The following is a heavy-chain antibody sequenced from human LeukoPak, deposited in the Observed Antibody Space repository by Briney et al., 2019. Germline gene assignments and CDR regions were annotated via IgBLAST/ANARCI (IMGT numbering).Heavy chain of an antibody. CDR2: IYHSGST. CDR3: ARDGPYSSKQIAT. V-gene: IGHV4-4*02. D-gene: IGHD6-13*01. Sequence: SETLSLTCAVSGGSISSSNWWSWVRQPPGKGLEWIGEIYHSGSTNYNPSLTSRVTISLDKSKNQFSLKLSSVTAADTAVYYCARDGPYSSKQIATWGQGTLVTVSS. CDR1: GGSISSSNW. J-gene: IGHJ5*02.